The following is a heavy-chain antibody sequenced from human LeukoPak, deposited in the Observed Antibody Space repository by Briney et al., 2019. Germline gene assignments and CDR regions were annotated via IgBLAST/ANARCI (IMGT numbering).Heavy chain of an antibody. Sequence: SETLSLTCTVSGGSISSGGYYWSWIRQPPGKGLEWIGYICHSGSTYYNPSLKSRVTISVDRSKNQFSLKLSSVTAADTAVYYCARVSLVRGAPDYYFDYWGQGTLVTVSS. J-gene: IGHJ4*02. V-gene: IGHV4-30-2*01. CDR2: ICHSGST. CDR3: ARVSLVRGAPDYYFDY. D-gene: IGHD3-10*01. CDR1: GGSISSGGYY.